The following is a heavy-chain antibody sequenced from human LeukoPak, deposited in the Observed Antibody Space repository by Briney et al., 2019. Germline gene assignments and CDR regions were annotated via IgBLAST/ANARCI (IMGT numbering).Heavy chain of an antibody. Sequence: PGGSLRLSCAASGFTFSSYSMNWARQAPGKGLEWVSSISSSSSYIYYADSVKGRFTISRDNAKNSLYLQMNSLRAEDTAVYYCARDNSSGFPFYYYYGMDVWGQGTTVTVSS. D-gene: IGHD6-19*01. V-gene: IGHV3-21*01. CDR1: GFTFSSYS. J-gene: IGHJ6*02. CDR3: ARDNSSGFPFYYYYGMDV. CDR2: ISSSSSYI.